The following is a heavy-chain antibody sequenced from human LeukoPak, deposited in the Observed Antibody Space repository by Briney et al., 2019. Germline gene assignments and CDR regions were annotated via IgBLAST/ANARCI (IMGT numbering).Heavy chain of an antibody. CDR2: INPSGGTT. J-gene: IGHJ4*02. V-gene: IGHV1-46*01. CDR3: ARARDYGGNSADY. CDR1: GYTFSRYY. D-gene: IGHD4-23*01. Sequence: ASVTVSFKASGYTFSRYYIHWVRQAPGQGPEWMGIINPSGGTTSYAQKFQGRVTMTRDTSTSTVYMELSSLRSEDTAVYSCARARDYGGNSADYWGQGTLVTVSS.